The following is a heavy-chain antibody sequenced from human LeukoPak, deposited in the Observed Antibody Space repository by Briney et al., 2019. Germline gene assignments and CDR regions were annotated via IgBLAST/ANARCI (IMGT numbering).Heavy chain of an antibody. D-gene: IGHD6-13*01. CDR3: AREGEQQLVNY. CDR1: GGSISSGSYY. J-gene: IGHJ4*02. V-gene: IGHV4-61*02. Sequence: PSETLSLTCTVSGGSISSGSYYWSWIRQPAGKGLEWIGRIYTSGSTNYNPSLKSRVTISVDTSKNQFSLKLSSVTAADTAVYYCAREGEQQLVNYWGQGTLVTVSS. CDR2: IYTSGST.